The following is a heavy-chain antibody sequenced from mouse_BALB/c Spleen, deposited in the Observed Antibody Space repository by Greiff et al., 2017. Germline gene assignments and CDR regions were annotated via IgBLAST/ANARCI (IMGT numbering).Heavy chain of an antibody. D-gene: IGHD1-1*01. CDR2: INPSNGGT. V-gene: IGHV1S81*02. CDR1: GYTFTSYY. J-gene: IGHJ2*01. Sequence: VQLLQPGAELVKPGASVKLSCKASGYTFTSYYMSWVKQRPGQGLEWIGGINPSNGGTNFNEKFKSKATLTVDKSSSTAYMQLSSLTSEDSAVYYCTRGVLEDYWGQGTTLTVSS. CDR3: TRGVLEDY.